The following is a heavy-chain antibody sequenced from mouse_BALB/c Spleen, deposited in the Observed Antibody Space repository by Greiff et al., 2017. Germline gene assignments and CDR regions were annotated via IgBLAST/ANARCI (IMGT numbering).Heavy chain of an antibody. J-gene: IGHJ3*01. CDR2: IDPANGNT. CDR3: ARSMIGFAY. V-gene: IGHV14-3*02. D-gene: IGHD2-3*01. CDR1: GFNIKDTY. Sequence: EVKLVESGAELVKPGASVKLSCTASGFNIKDTYMHWVKQRPEQGPEWIGRIDPANGNTKYDPKFQGKATITADTSSNTAYLQLSSLTSEDTAVYYCARSMIGFAYWGQGTLVTVSA.